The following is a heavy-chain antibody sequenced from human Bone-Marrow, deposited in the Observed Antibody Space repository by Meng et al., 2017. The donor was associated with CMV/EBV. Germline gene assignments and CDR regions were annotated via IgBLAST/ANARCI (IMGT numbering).Heavy chain of an antibody. CDR1: GFTFSSYS. J-gene: IGHJ6*02. CDR2: ISYDGSNK. Sequence: GESLKISCAASGFTFSSYSMNWVRQAPGKGLEWVAVISYDGSNKYYADSVKGRFTISRDNSKNTLYLQMNSLRAEDTAVYYCARDQYYYDSSGSPTATYYYYGMDVWGQGTTVTVPS. CDR3: ARDQYYYDSSGSPTATYYYYGMDV. V-gene: IGHV3-30*03. D-gene: IGHD3-22*01.